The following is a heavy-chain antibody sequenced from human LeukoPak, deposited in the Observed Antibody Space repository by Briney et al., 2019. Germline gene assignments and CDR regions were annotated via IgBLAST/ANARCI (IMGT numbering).Heavy chain of an antibody. D-gene: IGHD3-10*01. J-gene: IGHJ4*02. Sequence: NRGESLSISCKGSGYSFTSYWISWVRQMPGKGLEWMGRIDPSDSYTNYSPSFRGHVTISADKSISTAYLQWSSLKASDTAMYYCARRHGSGSSIDYWGQGTLVTVSS. CDR2: IDPSDSYT. CDR3: ARRHGSGSSIDY. CDR1: GYSFTSYW. V-gene: IGHV5-10-1*01.